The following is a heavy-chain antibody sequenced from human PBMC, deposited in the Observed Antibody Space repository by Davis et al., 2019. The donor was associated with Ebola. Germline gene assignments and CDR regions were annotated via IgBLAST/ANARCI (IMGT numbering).Heavy chain of an antibody. CDR1: GFTFDDFT. V-gene: IGHV3-43*01. D-gene: IGHD3-3*01. CDR3: AKEGPQGGWSGDFDS. CDR2: ISWTGGST. Sequence: GGSLRLSCAASGFTFDDFTMHWVRQVPGKGLEWVSLISWTGGSTEYADSVKGRFAISRDNSKNSLFLQMNSLRTEDTAFYYCAKEGPQGGWSGDFDSWGQGTLVTVSS. J-gene: IGHJ4*02.